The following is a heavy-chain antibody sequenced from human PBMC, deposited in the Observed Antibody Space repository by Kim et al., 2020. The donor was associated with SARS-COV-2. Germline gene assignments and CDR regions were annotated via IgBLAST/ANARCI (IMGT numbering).Heavy chain of an antibody. D-gene: IGHD3-22*01. J-gene: IGHJ3*02. Sequence: SRVTISVDRSKNQFSLKLSSVTAADTAVYYCARANYYDSSGYYNHDAFDIWGQGTMVTVSS. CDR3: ARANYYDSSGYYNHDAFDI. V-gene: IGHV4-30-2*01.